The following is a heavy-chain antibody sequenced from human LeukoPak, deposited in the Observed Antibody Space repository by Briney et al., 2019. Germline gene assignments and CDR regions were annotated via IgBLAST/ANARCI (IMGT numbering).Heavy chain of an antibody. Sequence: GGSLKLSCAASGFTFSSYSMNWVRQAPGKGLEWVSYISSSSSTIYYADSVKGRFTISRDNAKNSLYLQMNSLRAEDTAVYYCARDLYYYGSGSYYNERSFDYWGQGTLVTVSS. V-gene: IGHV3-48*01. CDR1: GFTFSSYS. D-gene: IGHD3-10*01. CDR2: ISSSSSTI. J-gene: IGHJ4*02. CDR3: ARDLYYYGSGSYYNERSFDY.